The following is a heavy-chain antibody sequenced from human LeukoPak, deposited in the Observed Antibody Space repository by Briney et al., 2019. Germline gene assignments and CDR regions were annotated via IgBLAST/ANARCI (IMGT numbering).Heavy chain of an antibody. CDR3: ARHIRIAAAGTGWFDP. CDR1: GGSISSYY. D-gene: IGHD6-13*01. CDR2: IYYSGST. Sequence: PETLSLTCTVSGGSISSYYWSWIRQPPGKGLEWIGYIYYSGSTNYNPSLKSRVTISVDTSKNQFSLKLSSVTAADTAVYYCARHIRIAAAGTGWFDPWGQGTLVTVSS. V-gene: IGHV4-59*08. J-gene: IGHJ5*02.